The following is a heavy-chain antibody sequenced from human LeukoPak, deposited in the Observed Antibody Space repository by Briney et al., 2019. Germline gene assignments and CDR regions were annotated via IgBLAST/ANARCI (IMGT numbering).Heavy chain of an antibody. D-gene: IGHD2-2*01. CDR2: MNPNSGGT. CDR3: AGDLHCSSTSCQGT. V-gene: IGHV1-2*02. J-gene: IGHJ5*02. Sequence: ASVKLSCKASGYTFTSYDINWVRQATGQGLEWMGWMNPNSGGTNYAQTFKGRFTMTRDTSISTAYMELSRLRSDEPAVYYCAGDLHCSSTSCQGTWGQGALVTVSS. CDR1: GYTFTSYD.